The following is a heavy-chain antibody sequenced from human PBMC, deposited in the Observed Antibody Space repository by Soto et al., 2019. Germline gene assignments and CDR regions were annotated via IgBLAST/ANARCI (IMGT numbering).Heavy chain of an antibody. CDR3: ERPDSNGFTDY. CDR2: IHPGDSDS. Sequence: GESLKISCKGSGYIFNNNWIGWVRQMPGKGLEWMGIIHPGDSDSRYSPSFQGQVTMSVDKSINTAYLQWSSLKASDTAMYYCERPDSNGFTDYWGQGNLVTRLL. J-gene: IGHJ4*02. CDR1: GYIFNNNW. D-gene: IGHD3-22*01. V-gene: IGHV5-51*01.